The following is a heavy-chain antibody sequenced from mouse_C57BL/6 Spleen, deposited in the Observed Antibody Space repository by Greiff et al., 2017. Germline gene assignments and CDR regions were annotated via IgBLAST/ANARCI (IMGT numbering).Heavy chain of an antibody. V-gene: IGHV1-82*01. D-gene: IGHD2-1*01. CDR2: IYPGDGDT. CDR3: ARGVYYGNSWFAY. Sequence: VQLQQSGPELVKPGASVKISCKASGYAFSSSWMNWVKQRPGKGLEWIGWIYPGDGDTNYNGKFKGKATLTADKSSSTAYMQLSSLTSEDSSVDICARGVYYGNSWFAYWGQGTLVTVSA. CDR1: GYAFSSSW. J-gene: IGHJ3*01.